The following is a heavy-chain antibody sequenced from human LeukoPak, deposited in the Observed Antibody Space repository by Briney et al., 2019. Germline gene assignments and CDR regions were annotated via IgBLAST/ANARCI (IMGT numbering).Heavy chain of an antibody. Sequence: PGGSLRLSCSMSGFTLSHYAMSWVRQAPGKGLEWVSTIGGGGGSTDYTDSVKGRFTISRDNSKSTLYLHMNSLSDEDTAVYYCATHSSSGWYNYWGQGTLVTVSS. CDR3: ATHSSSGWYNY. D-gene: IGHD6-13*01. V-gene: IGHV3-23*01. CDR1: GFTLSHYA. CDR2: IGGGGGST. J-gene: IGHJ4*02.